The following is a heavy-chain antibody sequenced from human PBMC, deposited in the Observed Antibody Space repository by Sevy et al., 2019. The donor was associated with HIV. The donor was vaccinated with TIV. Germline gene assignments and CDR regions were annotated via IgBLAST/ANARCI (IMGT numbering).Heavy chain of an antibody. CDR3: ARVRDDSSGLHLDY. D-gene: IGHD3-22*01. J-gene: IGHJ4*02. Sequence: GGALILSCAASGFTFSRYWMTWVRQAPGKGLEWVANIKQDGSEKYGVDSVKGRFTIYRDNAKNSLYLQMNSLRAEDTAVYYCARVRDDSSGLHLDYWGQGTLVTVSS. V-gene: IGHV3-7*01. CDR1: GFTFSRYW. CDR2: IKQDGSEK.